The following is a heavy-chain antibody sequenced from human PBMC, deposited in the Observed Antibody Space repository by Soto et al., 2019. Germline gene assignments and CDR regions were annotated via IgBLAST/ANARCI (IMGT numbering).Heavy chain of an antibody. CDR3: VILRAXEADYYYYGMDV. Sequence: AAVQVSCKASGYTFTSYDINWVRQATGQGLEWMGWMNPNSGNTGYAQKFQGRVTMTRNTSISTAYMELSSLRSEDTAVYYCVILRAXEADYYYYGMDVWGQGTTVTVSS. V-gene: IGHV1-8*01. CDR1: GYTFTSYD. J-gene: IGHJ6*02. D-gene: IGHD1-26*01. CDR2: MNPNSGNT.